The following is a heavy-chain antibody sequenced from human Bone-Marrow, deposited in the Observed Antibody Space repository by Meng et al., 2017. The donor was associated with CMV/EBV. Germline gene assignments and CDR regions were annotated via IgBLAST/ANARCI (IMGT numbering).Heavy chain of an antibody. CDR2: MNPNSGNT. CDR3: ARMGYYDFWSGFYGMDV. CDR1: GYTFTSYD. D-gene: IGHD3-3*01. J-gene: IGHJ6*02. Sequence: ASVKVSCKASGYTFTSYDINWVRQATGQGLEWMGWMNPNSGNTGYAQKFQGRVTITRNTSISTAYMELSSLRSEDMAVYYCARMGYYDFWSGFYGMDVWGQGTTVTVSS. V-gene: IGHV1-8*03.